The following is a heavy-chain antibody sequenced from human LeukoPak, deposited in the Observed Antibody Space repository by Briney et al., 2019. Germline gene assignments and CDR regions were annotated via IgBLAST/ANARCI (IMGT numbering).Heavy chain of an antibody. Sequence: ASVKVSCKASGYTFTGYYMHWVRQAPGQGLEWMGWINPNSGGTNYAQKFQGRVTMTRDTSISTAYMELSRLRSDDTAVYYCARSYCSSTSCYTNFDYWGQGTLVTVSS. CDR2: INPNSGGT. D-gene: IGHD2-2*02. V-gene: IGHV1-2*02. J-gene: IGHJ4*02. CDR1: GYTFTGYY. CDR3: ARSYCSSTSCYTNFDY.